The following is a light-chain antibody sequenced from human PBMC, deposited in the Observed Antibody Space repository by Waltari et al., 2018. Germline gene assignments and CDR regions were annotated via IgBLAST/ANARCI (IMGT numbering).Light chain of an antibody. CDR1: QSLSYRYNNRNY. V-gene: IGKV4-1*01. Sequence: DIVMSQSPDSLAVSLGERATIQCRSSQSLSYRYNNRNYLAWYQQRPGQPPNLPIYWASRREAGGPDRFSGSGSGTDFTLPISSLQAEDVAIYYCHQYYTTPFTFGPGTTVDIK. J-gene: IGKJ3*01. CDR2: WAS. CDR3: HQYYTTPFT.